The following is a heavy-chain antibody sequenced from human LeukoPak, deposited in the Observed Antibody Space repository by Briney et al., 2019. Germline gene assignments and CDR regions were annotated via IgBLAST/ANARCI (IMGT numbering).Heavy chain of an antibody. CDR2: INPNSGGT. CDR1: GYTFTGYY. V-gene: IGHV1-2*02. Sequence: GASVKVSCKASGYTFTGYYMHWVRQAPGQGLEWMGWINPNSGGTNYAQKFQGRVTMIRDTSISTAYMELSRLRSDDTAVYYCARDPQSTYCGGDCYPEDYWGQGTLVTVSS. CDR3: ARDPQSTYCGGDCYPEDY. J-gene: IGHJ4*02. D-gene: IGHD2-21*02.